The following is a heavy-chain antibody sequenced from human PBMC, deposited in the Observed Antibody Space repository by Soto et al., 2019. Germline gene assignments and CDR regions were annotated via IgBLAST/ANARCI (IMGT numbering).Heavy chain of an antibody. V-gene: IGHV3-30*18. J-gene: IGHJ6*02. CDR1: GFTFSSYG. CDR2: ISYDGSNK. Sequence: GGSLRLSCAASGFTFSSYGMHWVRQAPGKGLEWVAVISYDGSNKYYADSVKGRFTISRDNSKNTLYLQMNSLRAEDTAVYYCAKDQGSGSQSYYGMDVWGQGTTVTVSS. D-gene: IGHD1-26*01. CDR3: AKDQGSGSQSYYGMDV.